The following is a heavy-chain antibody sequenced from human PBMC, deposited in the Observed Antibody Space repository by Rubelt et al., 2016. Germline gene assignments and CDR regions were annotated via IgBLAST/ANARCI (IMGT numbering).Heavy chain of an antibody. J-gene: IGHJ3*02. CDR2: IYSGGTT. CDR3: ARARSASHADGFDI. Sequence: QAPGKGLECVSIIYSGGTTYYADSVKGRFTISRENAKNALYLQMNSLSVEDTAVYFCARARSASHADGFDIWGQGTMVTVSS. V-gene: IGHV3-53*01.